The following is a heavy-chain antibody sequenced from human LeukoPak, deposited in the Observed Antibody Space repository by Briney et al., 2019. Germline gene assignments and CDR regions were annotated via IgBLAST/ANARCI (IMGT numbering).Heavy chain of an antibody. CDR1: GGTFSSCA. CDR2: IIPILGIA. Sequence: GASVKVSCKASGGTFSSCAISWVRQAPGQGLEWMGRIIPILGIANYAQKFQGRVTITADKSTSTAYMELSSLRSEDTAVYYCARDLRGSYSYYYYGMDVWGQGSTVTVSS. D-gene: IGHD1-26*01. CDR3: ARDLRGSYSYYYYGMDV. V-gene: IGHV1-69*04. J-gene: IGHJ6*02.